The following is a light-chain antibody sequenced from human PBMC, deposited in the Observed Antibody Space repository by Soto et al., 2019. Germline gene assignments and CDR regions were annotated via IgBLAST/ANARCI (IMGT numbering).Light chain of an antibody. CDR3: QTWGTGIQV. CDR1: SGHSTYA. J-gene: IGLJ2*01. CDR2: LHSDGSH. Sequence: QPVLTQSPSASASLGASVKLTCTLSSGHSTYAIAWHQQQPEKGPRYLMQLHSDGSHSKGDGIPDRFSGSSSGAERYLTISSLQSEDEADYYCQTWGTGIQVFGGGTKLTVL. V-gene: IGLV4-69*01.